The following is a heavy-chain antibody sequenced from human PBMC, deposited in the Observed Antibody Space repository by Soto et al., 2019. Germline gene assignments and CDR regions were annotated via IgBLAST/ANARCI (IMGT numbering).Heavy chain of an antibody. D-gene: IGHD3-22*01. CDR2: ISGSGGST. CDR1: GFTFSSYP. CDR3: AKDDYYDSSGYCDY. J-gene: IGHJ4*02. V-gene: IGHV3-23*01. Sequence: PGGSLRLSCAGSGFTFSSYPMSWVRQAPGKGLECVSRISGSGGSTYYADSVKGRFTISRDNSKNTLYLQMNSLRAEDTAVYYCAKDDYYDSSGYCDYWGQGTLVPVSS.